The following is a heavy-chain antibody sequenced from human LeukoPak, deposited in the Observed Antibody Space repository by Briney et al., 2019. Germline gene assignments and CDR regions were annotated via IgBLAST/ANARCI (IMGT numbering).Heavy chain of an antibody. J-gene: IGHJ4*02. V-gene: IGHV4-28*03. CDR2: IYYSGST. CDR3: ARVFRPGLYYFDY. D-gene: IGHD1-1*01. Sequence: ASDTLSLTCAVSGYSISSNNWWGWIRQPPGKGLECIGYIYYSGSTNYNPSLKSRVTISVDTSKNQFSLQLSSVTAADTAVYYCARVFRPGLYYFDYWGQGTLVTVSS. CDR1: GYSISSNNW.